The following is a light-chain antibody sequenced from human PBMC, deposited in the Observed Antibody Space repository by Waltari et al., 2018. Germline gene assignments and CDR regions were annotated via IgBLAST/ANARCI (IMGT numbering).Light chain of an antibody. CDR3: IHMIQLPPT. J-gene: IGKJ4*01. CDR2: EVS. V-gene: IGKV2D-29*01. CDR1: QSLLPSDGKTY. Sequence: DIVMTQTPLSLSVTPGQPASISCKSRQSLLPSDGKTYLYWYLQKPGQPPPLLIYEVSIRLSVVPDRFSGSGSGIDFSLKIGRVEAVVVGIYYCIHMIQLPPTFCGGTTVDIK.